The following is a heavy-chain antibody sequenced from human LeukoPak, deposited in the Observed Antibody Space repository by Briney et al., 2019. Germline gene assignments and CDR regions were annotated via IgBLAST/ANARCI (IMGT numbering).Heavy chain of an antibody. Sequence: GASVKVSCKASGCTFTGYYIHWVRQAPGQGLEWMGWTNPNTGGTDYAQKFQGRVTMTRDTSISTVYMELSRLTSDDTAVYYCARGVASAGAKYFDQWGQGTLVTVSS. CDR2: TNPNTGGT. V-gene: IGHV1-2*02. J-gene: IGHJ4*02. D-gene: IGHD6-13*01. CDR3: ARGVASAGAKYFDQ. CDR1: GCTFTGYY.